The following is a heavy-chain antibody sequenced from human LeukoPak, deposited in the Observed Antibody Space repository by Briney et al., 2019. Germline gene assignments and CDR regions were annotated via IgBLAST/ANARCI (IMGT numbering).Heavy chain of an antibody. CDR1: GYTFTSYY. J-gene: IGHJ4*02. CDR3: ARDVAREFDY. V-gene: IGHV1-46*01. CDR2: INPSDGST. D-gene: IGHD5-24*01. Sequence: ASVKVSCEASGYTFTSYYMHWVQQAPGQGLEWMGIINPSDGSTNYAQKFQGRITMTRDTSTRTIYMQLSSLRSEDTAVYYCARDVAREFDYWGQGALVTVSS.